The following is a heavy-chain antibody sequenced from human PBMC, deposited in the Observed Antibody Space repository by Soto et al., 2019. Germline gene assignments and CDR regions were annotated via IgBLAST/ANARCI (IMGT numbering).Heavy chain of an antibody. CDR1: GGSISSSFYY. V-gene: IGHV4-39*01. D-gene: IGHD3-3*01. CDR2: IIYTGNT. CDR3: VRHSDYYHFSGPFGASFDP. Sequence: SETQSLTCTVSGGSISSSFYYWGWIRQPPGKGREWIGIIIYTGNTYYNPSLKDRVTKTLDTCKNQFSLRLSSVTAADTAVYYCVRHSDYYHFSGPFGASFDPWGQGTLVTVSS. J-gene: IGHJ5*02.